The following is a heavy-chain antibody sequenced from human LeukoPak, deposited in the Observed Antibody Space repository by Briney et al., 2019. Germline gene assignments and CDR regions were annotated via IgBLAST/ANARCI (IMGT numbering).Heavy chain of an antibody. J-gene: IGHJ4*02. Sequence: PSETLSLTCTVSGGSISSGSYYWSWIRQPAGKGLEWIGRIYTSGSTNYNPSLKSRVTISVDTSKNQFSLKLSSVTAADTAVYYCARDSVMITFGGVIVTPDYWGQGTLVTVSS. CDR3: ARDSVMITFGGVIVTPDY. V-gene: IGHV4-61*02. CDR1: GGSISSGSYY. CDR2: IYTSGST. D-gene: IGHD3-16*02.